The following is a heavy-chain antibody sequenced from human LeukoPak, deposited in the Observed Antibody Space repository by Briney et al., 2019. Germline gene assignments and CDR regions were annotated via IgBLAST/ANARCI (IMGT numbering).Heavy chain of an antibody. D-gene: IGHD1-26*01. CDR1: GFTFSSYA. J-gene: IGHJ4*02. V-gene: IGHV3-23*01. CDR2: ISGSGGST. Sequence: GGSLRLSCAASGFTFSSYAMSWVRQAPGKGLERVSAISGSGGSTYYADSVKGRFTISRDNSKNTLYLQMNSLRAEDTAVYYCAKSPPTYSGSYYYLDYWGQGTLVTVSS. CDR3: AKSPPTYSGSYYYLDY.